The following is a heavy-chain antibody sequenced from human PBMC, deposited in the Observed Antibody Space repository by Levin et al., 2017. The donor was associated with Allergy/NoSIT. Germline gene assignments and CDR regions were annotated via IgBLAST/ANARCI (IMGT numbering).Heavy chain of an antibody. Sequence: PGGSLRLSCVTSGFMFSNYGMNWVRQAPGKGLEWVSSISTSSSYIYYADSVKGRFTISRDNAKNSLYLQMNSLRPEDTAVYYCARDLIGAPGYFHCWVQGTLVSVSS. CDR1: GFMFSNYG. CDR3: ARDLIGAPGYFHC. D-gene: IGHD1-1*01. J-gene: IGHJ4*02. V-gene: IGHV3-21*01. CDR2: ISTSSSYI.